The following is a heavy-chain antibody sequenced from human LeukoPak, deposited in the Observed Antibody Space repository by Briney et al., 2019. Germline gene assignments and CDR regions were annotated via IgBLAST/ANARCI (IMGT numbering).Heavy chain of an antibody. V-gene: IGHV3-48*03. Sequence: GGSLRLSCAASGFTFSSYEMNWVRQAPGKGLEWVSYISSSGSTIYYADSVKGRFTISRDNAKNSLYLQMNSLRAEDTAVYYCARLYYDILTGYFNIAYYYYMDVWGKGTTVTISS. CDR1: GFTFSSYE. CDR2: ISSSGSTI. CDR3: ARLYYDILTGYFNIAYYYYMDV. D-gene: IGHD3-9*01. J-gene: IGHJ6*03.